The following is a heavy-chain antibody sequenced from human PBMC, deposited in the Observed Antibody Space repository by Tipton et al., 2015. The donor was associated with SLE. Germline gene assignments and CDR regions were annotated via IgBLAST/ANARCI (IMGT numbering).Heavy chain of an antibody. CDR3: AKSGLRYFDWSFDPGGMDV. CDR2: ISWNSGSI. D-gene: IGHD3-9*01. CDR1: GFTFDDYA. V-gene: IGHV3-9*01. Sequence: SLRLSCAASGFTFDDYAMHWVRQAPGKGLEWVSGISWNSGSIGYADSVKGRFTISRDNAKNSLYLQMNSLRAEDTALYYCAKSGLRYFDWSFDPGGMDVWGQGTTVTVSS. J-gene: IGHJ6*02.